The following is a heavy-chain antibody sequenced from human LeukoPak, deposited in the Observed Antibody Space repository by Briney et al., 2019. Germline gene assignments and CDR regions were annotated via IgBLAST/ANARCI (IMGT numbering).Heavy chain of an antibody. CDR1: GFAVNTYD. CDR3: AGYGVYPY. V-gene: IGHV3-48*01. J-gene: IGHJ4*02. CDR2: FGISGTI. Sequence: PGGSLRLSCAASGFAVNTYDMHWVRQAPGEGPQWIAYFGISGTIYYADSVRGRFTISRDSAKNSLYLQMNGPRVDDTAIYYCAGYGVYPYWGQGTPVTVSS. D-gene: IGHD5/OR15-5a*01.